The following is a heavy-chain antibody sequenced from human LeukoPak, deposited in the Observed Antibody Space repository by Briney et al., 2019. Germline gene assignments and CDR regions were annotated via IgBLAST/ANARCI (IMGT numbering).Heavy chain of an antibody. V-gene: IGHV7-4-1*02. Sequence: ASVKVSCKASGYTFTSYYMHWVRQAPGQGLEWMGWINTNTGNPTYAQGFTGRFVFSLDTSVSTAYLQISSLKAEDTAVYYCASALGPSIAAADVVALDYWGQGTLVTVSS. CDR3: ASALGPSIAAADVVALDY. CDR1: GYTFTSYY. D-gene: IGHD6-13*01. J-gene: IGHJ4*02. CDR2: INTNTGNP.